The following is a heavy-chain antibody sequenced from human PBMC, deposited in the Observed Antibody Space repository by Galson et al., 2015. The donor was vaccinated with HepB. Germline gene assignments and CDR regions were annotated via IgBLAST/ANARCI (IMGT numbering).Heavy chain of an antibody. Sequence: SLRLSCAASGFTFSGSAMHWVRQASGKGLEWVGRIRSKANSYATAYAASVKGRFTISRDDSKNTAYLQMNSLKTEDTAVYYCTRRGGGLYYGSGSYYNEFDYWGQGTLVTVSS. V-gene: IGHV3-73*01. CDR1: GFTFSGSA. CDR3: TRRGGGLYYGSGSYYNEFDY. CDR2: IRSKANSYAT. D-gene: IGHD3-10*01. J-gene: IGHJ4*02.